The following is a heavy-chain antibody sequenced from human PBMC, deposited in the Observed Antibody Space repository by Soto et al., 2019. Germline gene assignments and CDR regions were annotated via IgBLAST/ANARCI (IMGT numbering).Heavy chain of an antibody. V-gene: IGHV1-18*01. Sequence: QVQLVQSGPEVKNPGASLKVSCKASGYTFTNYGITWVRQAPGQGLEWMGWITASNGNANYAREIQGRLTLTRDTSTNTASMELRSLRSDDTAVYYCAREASCSSTSCYDNFHYGLAVWGQGTTVIVSS. D-gene: IGHD2-2*01. CDR1: GYTFTNYG. CDR3: AREASCSSTSCYDNFHYGLAV. CDR2: ITASNGNA. J-gene: IGHJ6*02.